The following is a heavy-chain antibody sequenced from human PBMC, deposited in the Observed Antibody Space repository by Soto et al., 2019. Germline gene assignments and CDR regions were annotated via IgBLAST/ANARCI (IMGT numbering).Heavy chain of an antibody. Sequence: GGSLRLSCAASGFTFSSYWMHWVRQAPGEGLVWISFIDTYGTDTKYADSVKGRFTTSRDNAKNTLYLLMNSLRAEDTAVYYCVRGLGNSDYWGQGTLVTVSS. CDR2: IDTYGTDT. J-gene: IGHJ4*02. CDR3: VRGLGNSDY. CDR1: GFTFSSYW. D-gene: IGHD1-7*01. V-gene: IGHV3-74*03.